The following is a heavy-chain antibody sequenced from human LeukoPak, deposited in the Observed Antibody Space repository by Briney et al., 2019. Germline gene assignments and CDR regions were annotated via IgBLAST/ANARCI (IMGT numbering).Heavy chain of an antibody. CDR1: GYTFTSYY. V-gene: IGHV1-18*04. CDR3: ARDSKSITMVRGVIMEIDY. J-gene: IGHJ4*02. D-gene: IGHD3-10*01. CDR2: ISAYNGNT. Sequence: GASVKVSCKASGYTFTSYYMHWVRQAPGQGLEWMGWISAYNGNTNYAQKLQGRVTMTTDTSTSTAYMELRSLRSDDTAVHYCARDSKSITMVRGVIMEIDYWGQGTLVTVSS.